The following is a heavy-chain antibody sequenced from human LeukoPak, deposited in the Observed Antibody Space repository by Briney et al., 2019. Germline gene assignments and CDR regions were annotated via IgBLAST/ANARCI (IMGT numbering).Heavy chain of an antibody. CDR3: ARGHDPGPFDY. D-gene: IGHD1-1*01. CDR1: GGTFSSYA. Sequence: ASVKVSCTASGGTFSSYAISWVRQAPGQGLEWMGGIIPIFGTANYAQKFQGRVTITADESTSTAYMELSSLRSEDTAVYYCARGHDPGPFDYWGQGTLVTVSS. CDR2: IIPIFGTA. J-gene: IGHJ4*02. V-gene: IGHV1-69*13.